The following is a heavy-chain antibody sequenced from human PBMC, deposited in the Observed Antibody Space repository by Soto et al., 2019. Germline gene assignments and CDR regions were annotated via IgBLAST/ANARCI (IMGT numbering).Heavy chain of an antibody. CDR1: GYSFAGYW. CDR2: IAPSDSQT. V-gene: IGHV5-10-1*01. Sequence: GASLKISCKGSGYSFAGYWITWVRQKPGKGLEWMGRIAPSDSQTYYSPSFRGHVTISVTKSITTVFLQWSSLRASDTAMYYCARQIYDSDTGPNFQYYFDSWGQGTPVTVSS. CDR3: ARQIYDSDTGPNFQYYFDS. J-gene: IGHJ4*02. D-gene: IGHD3-22*01.